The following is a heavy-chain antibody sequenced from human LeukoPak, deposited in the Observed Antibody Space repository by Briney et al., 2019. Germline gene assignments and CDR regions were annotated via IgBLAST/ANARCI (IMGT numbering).Heavy chain of an antibody. J-gene: IGHJ4*02. CDR1: GFTFSNYN. CDR2: ISSGGNYI. V-gene: IGHV3-21*06. Sequence: GGSLRLSCAASGFTFSNYNMNWVRQAPGKGLEWVSSISSGGNYIYYADSVQCRFTISRDNAKNSLYLQMNSLRADDAAVYYCARDLRLWGQGTLVTVSS. CDR3: ARDLRL.